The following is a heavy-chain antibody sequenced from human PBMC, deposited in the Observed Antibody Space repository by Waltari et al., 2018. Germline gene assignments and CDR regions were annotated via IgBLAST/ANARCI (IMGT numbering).Heavy chain of an antibody. CDR1: GFPFSSCA. CDR3: AADLGSGGYYLVHFDY. Sequence: EVQLLESGGGLVQPGGSLRLSCATAGFPFSSCAMNWVRQAPGKGGQWGVGMRGSGGGTFYVDYVKGRFTISRDNSKNTLYLQMNSLRAEDTALYYCAADLGSGGYYLVHFDYWGQGTLVTVSS. J-gene: IGHJ4*02. V-gene: IGHV3-23*01. CDR2: MRGSGGGT. D-gene: IGHD3-22*01.